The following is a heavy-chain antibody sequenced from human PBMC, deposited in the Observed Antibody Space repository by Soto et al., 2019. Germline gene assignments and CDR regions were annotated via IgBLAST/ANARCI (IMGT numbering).Heavy chain of an antibody. CDR3: TKPRYDSTGHEY. V-gene: IGHV3-73*01. Sequence: GGSLRLSCAASGFTFSSYSMNWVRQAPGKGLEWVGRIRSNVNNYATAYAASVKGRFTISRDDSKNTAYLEMKSLKTEDTAVYYCTKPRYDSTGHEYWGQGTLVTVSS. CDR2: IRSNVNNYAT. D-gene: IGHD3-22*01. J-gene: IGHJ4*02. CDR1: GFTFSSYS.